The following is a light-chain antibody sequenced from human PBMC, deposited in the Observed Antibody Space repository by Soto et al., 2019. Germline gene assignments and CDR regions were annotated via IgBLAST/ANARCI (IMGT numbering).Light chain of an antibody. CDR3: QQYNSSPWWT. CDR1: QGISSY. CDR2: AAS. Sequence: QWTQSPSSLSASVGDRVTITCRASQGISSYLAWYQQKPGKAPKLLIYAASTLQSGVPSRFSGSGSGTDFSLSINSLQPDDFATYYCQQYNSSPWWTFAQGTKVDIK. V-gene: IGKV1-9*01. J-gene: IGKJ1*01.